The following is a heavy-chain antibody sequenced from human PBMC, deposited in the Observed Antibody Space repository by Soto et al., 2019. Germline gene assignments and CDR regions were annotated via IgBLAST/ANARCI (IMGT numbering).Heavy chain of an antibody. V-gene: IGHV2-5*02. Sequence: SGPTLLHHARTFTLTCTFSGFSLTTSGMGVGWIRQPPGKEVEWRTLIYCDDDKRYSPSLKSRRNITKATSKNQVVLTLTDMDPVDTATYYCAHSIAPRIFDYWGQGTLVTVSS. J-gene: IGHJ4*02. CDR1: GFSLTTSGMG. CDR2: IYCDDDK. CDR3: AHSIAPRIFDY. D-gene: IGHD6-13*01.